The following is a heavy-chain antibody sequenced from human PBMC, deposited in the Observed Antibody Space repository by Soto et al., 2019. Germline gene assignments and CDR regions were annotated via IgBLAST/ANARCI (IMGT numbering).Heavy chain of an antibody. Sequence: SVKVSCKASGATFSSYAISWVRQAPGQGLEWMGGIIPIFGTANYAQKFQGRVTITADESTSTAYMELSSLRSEDTAVYYRARDTIYGSGSYSPNYYGMDVWGQGTTVTVSS. D-gene: IGHD3-10*01. CDR2: IIPIFGTA. CDR1: GATFSSYA. V-gene: IGHV1-69*13. CDR3: ARDTIYGSGSYSPNYYGMDV. J-gene: IGHJ6*02.